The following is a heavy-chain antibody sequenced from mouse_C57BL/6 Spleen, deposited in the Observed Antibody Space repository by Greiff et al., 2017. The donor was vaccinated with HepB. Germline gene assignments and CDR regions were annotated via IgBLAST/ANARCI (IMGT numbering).Heavy chain of an antibody. CDR1: GFSLTSYG. Sequence: VKLVESGPGLVQPSQSLSITCTVSGFSLTSYGVHWVRQSPGKGLEWLGVIWRGGSTDYNAAFMSRLSITKDNSKSQVFFKMNSLQADDTAIYYSLITTAGAMDYWGQGTSVTVSS. CDR3: LITTAGAMDY. D-gene: IGHD1-1*01. CDR2: IWRGGST. V-gene: IGHV2-5*01. J-gene: IGHJ4*01.